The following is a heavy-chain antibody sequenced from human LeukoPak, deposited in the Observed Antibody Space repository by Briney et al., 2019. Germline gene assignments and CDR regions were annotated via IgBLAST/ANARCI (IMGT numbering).Heavy chain of an antibody. D-gene: IGHD5-18*01. J-gene: IGHJ6*02. CDR3: AKDKELWPPYGMDV. Sequence: GGSLRLSCAASGFTFSTYDMHWVRQVTGKGLEWVSAIGTVDDTYYLGSVKGRFTISRDNSKNTLYLQMNSLRAEDTAVYYCAKDKELWPPYGMDVWGQGTTVTVSS. V-gene: IGHV3-13*01. CDR2: IGTVDDT. CDR1: GFTFSTYD.